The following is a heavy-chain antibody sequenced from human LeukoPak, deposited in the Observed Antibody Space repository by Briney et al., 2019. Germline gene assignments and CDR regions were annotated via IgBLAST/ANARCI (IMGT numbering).Heavy chain of an antibody. CDR3: ARGLPYYYDRSGYSLEYFQH. V-gene: IGHV1-69*04. Sequence: GASVKVSCKASGGTFSSYGITWVRQAPGQGLEWMGRIIPILGITNYAQKFQGRATITADKSTSTAHMELSSLRSEDTAVYYCARGLPYYYDRSGYSLEYFQHWGQGTPVTVSS. CDR1: GGTFSSYG. J-gene: IGHJ1*01. CDR2: IIPILGIT. D-gene: IGHD3-22*01.